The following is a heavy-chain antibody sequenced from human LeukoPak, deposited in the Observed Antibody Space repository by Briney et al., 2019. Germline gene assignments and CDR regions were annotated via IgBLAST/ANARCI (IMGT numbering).Heavy chain of an antibody. Sequence: PSETLSLTCAVYGGSFSGYYWSWIRQPPGKGLEWIGEINHSGSTNHNPSLKSRVTISVDTSKNQFSLKLSSVTAADTAVYYCASLRCSSTSCYTGYYGMDVWGQGTTVTVSS. V-gene: IGHV4-34*01. CDR3: ASLRCSSTSCYTGYYGMDV. D-gene: IGHD2-2*02. J-gene: IGHJ6*02. CDR1: GGSFSGYY. CDR2: INHSGST.